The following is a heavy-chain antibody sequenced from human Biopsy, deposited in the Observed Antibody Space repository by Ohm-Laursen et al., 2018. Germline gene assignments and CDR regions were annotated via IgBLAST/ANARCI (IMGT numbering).Heavy chain of an antibody. CDR2: ITVSADTT. CDR3: AKGRVGNSGSLDI. V-gene: IGHV3-23*01. J-gene: IGHJ3*02. D-gene: IGHD1-1*01. Sequence: SLSLSRSSSGFTFSSYAMNWVCQPQAPGLEWVSAITVSADTTYYADSVRGRFTVSRDNSQNKLYLQMNSLRAEDTAIYYCAKGRVGNSGSLDIWGHGTMVTVSS. CDR1: GFTFSSYA.